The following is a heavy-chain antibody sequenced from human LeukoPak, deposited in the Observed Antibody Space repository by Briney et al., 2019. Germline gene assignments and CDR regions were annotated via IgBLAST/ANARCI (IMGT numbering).Heavy chain of an antibody. CDR1: GFTFSSYA. J-gene: IGHJ4*02. D-gene: IGHD2-21*02. Sequence: GGSLRLSCAASGFTFSSYAMHWVRQAPGKGLEWVAVISYDGSNKYYADSVKGRFTISRDNSKNTLYLQMNSLRAEDTAVYYCARPQESSIVVVTAILDYWGQGTLVTVSS. CDR2: ISYDGSNK. CDR3: ARPQESSIVVVTAILDY. V-gene: IGHV3-30*01.